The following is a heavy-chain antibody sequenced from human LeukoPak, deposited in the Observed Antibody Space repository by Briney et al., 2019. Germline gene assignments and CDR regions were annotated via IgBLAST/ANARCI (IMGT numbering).Heavy chain of an antibody. J-gene: IGHJ4*02. CDR1: GGSISSYY. D-gene: IGHD1-26*01. V-gene: IGHV4-59*12. CDR2: IYYSGST. Sequence: SETLSLTCTVSGGSISSYYWNWIRQPPGKGLEWIGYIYYSGSTNYNSSLKSRVIISVDTSKNQFSLKLSSVTAADTAVYYCASSGVGATYFDYWGQGTLVTVSS. CDR3: ASSGVGATYFDY.